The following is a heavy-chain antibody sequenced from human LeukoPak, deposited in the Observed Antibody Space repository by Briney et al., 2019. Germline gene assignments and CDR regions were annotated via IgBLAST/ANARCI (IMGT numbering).Heavy chain of an antibody. Sequence: SETLSLTCTVSGGSISSSSYYWGWIRQPPGKGLEWIGSIYYSGSTYCNPSLKSRVTISVDTSKNQFSLKLSSVTAADTAVYYCARGWGQWLVFDYWGQGTLVTVSS. J-gene: IGHJ4*02. CDR3: ARGWGQWLVFDY. V-gene: IGHV4-39*07. D-gene: IGHD6-19*01. CDR2: IYYSGST. CDR1: GGSISSSSYY.